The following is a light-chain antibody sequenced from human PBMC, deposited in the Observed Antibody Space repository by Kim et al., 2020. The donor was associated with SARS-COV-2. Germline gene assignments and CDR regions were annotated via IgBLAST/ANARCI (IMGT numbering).Light chain of an antibody. Sequence: LSPGERAPPPCRARQTIRSAYLAWYQQKPGQAPRLLIYGASTRATGTPDRFSGSGSGTDFTLTITRLEPEDFALYFCQQYGTSPFPFGQGTKLEI. J-gene: IGKJ2*01. CDR2: GAS. V-gene: IGKV3-20*01. CDR3: QQYGTSPFP. CDR1: QTIRSAY.